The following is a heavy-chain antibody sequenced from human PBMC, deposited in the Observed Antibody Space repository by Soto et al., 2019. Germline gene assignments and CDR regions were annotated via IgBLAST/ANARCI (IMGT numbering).Heavy chain of an antibody. D-gene: IGHD3-22*01. Sequence: GASVKVSCKASGYTFTSYAISWGRQAPGQGLEWMGWISAYNGNTKYAQKLQGRVTMTTDTSTSTAYMELRSLRSDDTAVYYCARDRSKYYDSSGYYDYWGHGTLVTVSS. CDR3: ARDRSKYYDSSGYYDY. CDR2: ISAYNGNT. J-gene: IGHJ4*01. CDR1: GYTFTSYA. V-gene: IGHV1-18*01.